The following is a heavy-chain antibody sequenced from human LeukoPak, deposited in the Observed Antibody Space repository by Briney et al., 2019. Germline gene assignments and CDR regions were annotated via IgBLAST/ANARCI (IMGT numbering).Heavy chain of an antibody. CDR3: ARLLYPPTSALEPLFDY. Sequence: PSETLSLTCAVYGGSFSGYYWSWIRQPPGKGLEWIGEINHSGSTNYNPSLKSRVTMSVDTSKNQFSLKLTSVTAADTAVYYCARLLYPPTSALEPLFDYRGQGTLVTVSS. CDR2: INHSGST. J-gene: IGHJ4*02. V-gene: IGHV4-34*01. D-gene: IGHD2-2*02. CDR1: GGSFSGYY.